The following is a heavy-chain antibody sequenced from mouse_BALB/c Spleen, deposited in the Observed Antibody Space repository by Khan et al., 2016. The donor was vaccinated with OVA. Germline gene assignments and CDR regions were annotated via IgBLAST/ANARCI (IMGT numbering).Heavy chain of an antibody. CDR1: GYSITSNYA. CDR3: ARENDYGYAMDY. D-gene: IGHD1-1*01. CDR2: ISYSGST. Sequence: EVQLQESGPGLVKPSQSLSLTCTVTGYSITSNYAWNWIRQLPGNKLEWMGYISYSGSTSYNPSLNSRLSITRDTSKNQFFLQLNSVTTEDTATYYCARENDYGYAMDYWGQGTSVTVSS. V-gene: IGHV3-2*02. J-gene: IGHJ4*01.